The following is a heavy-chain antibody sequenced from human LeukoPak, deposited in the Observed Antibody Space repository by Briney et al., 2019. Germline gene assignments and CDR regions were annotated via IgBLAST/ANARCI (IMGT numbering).Heavy chain of an antibody. D-gene: IGHD4-17*01. CDR1: GGSISSGGYY. CDR2: IYYSGST. Sequence: PSQTLSLTCTVSGGSISSGGYYYSWIRHHPGKGLEWIGYIYYSGSTYYNPSLKSRLTISVDTSKNQFSLKLSSVTAADTAVYYCASADYEDAFDIWGQGTMVTVSS. J-gene: IGHJ3*02. V-gene: IGHV4-31*03. CDR3: ASADYEDAFDI.